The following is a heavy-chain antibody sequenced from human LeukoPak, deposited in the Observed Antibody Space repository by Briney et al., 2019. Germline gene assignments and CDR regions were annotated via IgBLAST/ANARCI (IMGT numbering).Heavy chain of an antibody. V-gene: IGHV1-8*03. Sequence: ASVKVSCKASGYTFTSYDINWVRQATGQGLEWMGWMNPNSGNTGYAQKFQGRVTITRNTSISTAYMELSSLRSEDTAVHYCARGRVTGTTVYDYWGQGTLVTVSS. CDR2: MNPNSGNT. D-gene: IGHD1-1*01. CDR3: ARGRVTGTTVYDY. J-gene: IGHJ4*02. CDR1: GYTFTSYD.